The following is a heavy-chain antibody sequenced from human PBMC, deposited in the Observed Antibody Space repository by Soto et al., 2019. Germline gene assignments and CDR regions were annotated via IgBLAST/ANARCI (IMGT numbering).Heavy chain of an antibody. Sequence: PSQTLSLTCAISGDSVSSNSAAWNWIRQSPSRGLEWPGRTYYRSKWYNDYAVSVKSRITINPDTSRNQFSLQLNSVTPEDTAVYYCAREPQGEAAAGTGGYFDYWGQGTLVTVSS. J-gene: IGHJ4*02. CDR2: TYYRSKWYN. CDR3: AREPQGEAAAGTGGYFDY. D-gene: IGHD6-13*01. V-gene: IGHV6-1*01. CDR1: GDSVSSNSAA.